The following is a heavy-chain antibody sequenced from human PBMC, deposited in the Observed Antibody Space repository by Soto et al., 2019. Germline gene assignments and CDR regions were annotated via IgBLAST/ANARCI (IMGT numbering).Heavy chain of an antibody. D-gene: IGHD3-22*01. Sequence: QVQLVESGGGVVQPGRSLRLSCAASGLTFSSYGMHWVRQAPGKGLEWVAVIWYDGRNTYYADFVKGRFTISRANSKRTLYLQLILLRAVVMAVYYFACTAYYSFSSGFDFVFWGQVTLVTVFS. CDR2: IWYDGRNT. CDR1: GLTFSSYG. CDR3: ACTAYYSFSSGFDFVF. J-gene: IGHJ4*02. V-gene: IGHV3-33*01.